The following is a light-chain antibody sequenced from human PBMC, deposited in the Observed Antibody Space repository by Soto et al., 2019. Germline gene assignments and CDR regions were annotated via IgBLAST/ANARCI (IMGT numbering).Light chain of an antibody. V-gene: IGLV2-14*01. CDR3: SSYTSSSIDYV. J-gene: IGLJ1*01. CDR1: SSDVGGYNC. CDR2: EVS. Sequence: QSALTQPASVSGSPGQSITISCTGTSSDVGGYNCVSWYQQHPGKAPKLMIYEVSNRPSGVSNRFSGSKSGNTASLTISRLQAEDEADYYCSSYTSSSIDYVFGTGTKLTVL.